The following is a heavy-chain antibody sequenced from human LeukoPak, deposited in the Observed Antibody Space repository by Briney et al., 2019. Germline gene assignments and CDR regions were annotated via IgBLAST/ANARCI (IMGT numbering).Heavy chain of an antibody. CDR1: AYSISVGFL. Sequence: PSGTLSLTCTVSAYSISVGFLWGWIRQPPGKGLEWIGSIYHSGTTYCNPSLKSRVTMSVDTSKNQFSLKLSSVTAADTAVYYCTRLSHVAGAPKVSWFDPWGQGTLVTVSS. CDR2: IYHSGTT. V-gene: IGHV4-38-2*02. J-gene: IGHJ5*02. CDR3: TRLSHVAGAPKVSWFDP. D-gene: IGHD1-26*01.